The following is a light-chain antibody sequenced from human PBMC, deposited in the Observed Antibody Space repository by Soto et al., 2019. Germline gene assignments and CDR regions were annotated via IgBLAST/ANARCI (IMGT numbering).Light chain of an antibody. V-gene: IGKV1-5*03. J-gene: IGKJ1*01. CDR1: QGISSW. CDR3: QHYNSYSEA. Sequence: DIKMTQSPSSVSASVGDRVTITCRASQGISSWLAWYQQKPGKAPKLLIYKASTLKSGVPSRFSGSGSGTEFTLTISSLQPDDFATYYCQHYNSYSEALGQGTKVDIK. CDR2: KAS.